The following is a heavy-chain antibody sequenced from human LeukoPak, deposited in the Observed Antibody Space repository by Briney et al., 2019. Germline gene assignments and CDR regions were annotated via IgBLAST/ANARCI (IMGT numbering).Heavy chain of an antibody. Sequence: GRCLRLSCAASGFTFSSYSMNWVRQAPGKGLEWVSSISSSSSYIYYADSVKGRFTISRDNAKNSLYLQMNSLRAEDTAVYYCARAARIAAAGTTFGYFDYWGQGTLVTVSS. CDR3: ARAARIAAAGTTFGYFDY. CDR2: ISSSSSYI. V-gene: IGHV3-21*01. CDR1: GFTFSSYS. D-gene: IGHD6-13*01. J-gene: IGHJ4*02.